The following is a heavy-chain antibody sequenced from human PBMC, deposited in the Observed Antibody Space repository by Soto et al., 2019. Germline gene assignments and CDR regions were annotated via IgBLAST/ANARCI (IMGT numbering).Heavy chain of an antibody. CDR1: GFTFDDYA. Sequence: GGSLRLSCAASGFTFDDYAMHWVRQAPGKGLEWVSGISWNTGIIGYADSVKGRFTISRDNAKNSLYLQMNSLRAEDTALYYCAKHGGPHSYYYYMDVWGKGTTVTVSS. D-gene: IGHD3-10*01. CDR3: AKHGGPHSYYYYMDV. V-gene: IGHV3-9*01. CDR2: ISWNTGII. J-gene: IGHJ6*03.